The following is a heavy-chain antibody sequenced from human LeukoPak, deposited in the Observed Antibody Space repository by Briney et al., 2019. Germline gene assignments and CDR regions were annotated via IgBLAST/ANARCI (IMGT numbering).Heavy chain of an antibody. CDR2: MYYTGST. V-gene: IGHV4-39*01. Sequence: PSETLSLTCTVSGGSIRSSSYYWGWIRQPPGKGLEWIGCMYYTGSTYYNPSLKSRVTLSVDTSKNQFSLKLNSVTATDTAVYYCARQGGSPDWFDPWGPGSLVTVSS. CDR3: ARQGGSPDWFDP. D-gene: IGHD1-26*01. CDR1: GGSIRSSSYY. J-gene: IGHJ5*02.